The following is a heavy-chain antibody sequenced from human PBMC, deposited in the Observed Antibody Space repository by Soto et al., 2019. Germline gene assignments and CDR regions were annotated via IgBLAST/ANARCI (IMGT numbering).Heavy chain of an antibody. CDR1: GFTFSSYA. CDR3: AKYRVTTPTRSFDP. D-gene: IGHD4-17*01. J-gene: IGHJ5*02. CDR2: LSGSAATA. V-gene: IGHV3-23*01. Sequence: GGSLRLSCSASGFTFSSYAMTWVRQAPGKGLEWVSSLSGSAATAYYADSVKGRFTVSRDNSKNTLYLQMNSLRAEDSAIYYCAKYRVTTPTRSFDPWGQGTLVTVSS.